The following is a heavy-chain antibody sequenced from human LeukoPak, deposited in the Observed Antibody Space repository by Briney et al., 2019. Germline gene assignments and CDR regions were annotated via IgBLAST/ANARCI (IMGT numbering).Heavy chain of an antibody. CDR2: IWSDGSKK. Sequence: GRSLRLSCVASGFTFSYHGFHWVRQAPGKGLEWVSAIWSDGSKKCYAESVKGRFTISRDDSKNTVYPQMNSLRADDTGVYYCARDPQHSMDVWGQGTTVTVSS. D-gene: IGHD5-18*01. CDR1: GFTFSYHG. CDR3: ARDPQHSMDV. V-gene: IGHV3-33*01. J-gene: IGHJ6*02.